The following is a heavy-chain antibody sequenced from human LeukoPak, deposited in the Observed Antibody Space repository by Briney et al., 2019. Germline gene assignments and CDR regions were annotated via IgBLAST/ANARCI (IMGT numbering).Heavy chain of an antibody. CDR2: ISYDGSNK. D-gene: IGHD3-9*01. CDR3: ARVLRYFDWLPHYYYYGMDV. CDR1: GFTFSSYA. J-gene: IGHJ6*02. Sequence: GGSLRISCAASGFTFSSYAMHWVRQAPGKGLEWVAVISYDGSNKYYADSVKGRFTISRDNSKNTLYLQMNSLRAEDTAVYYCARVLRYFDWLPHYYYYGMDVWGQGTTVTVSS. V-gene: IGHV3-30-3*01.